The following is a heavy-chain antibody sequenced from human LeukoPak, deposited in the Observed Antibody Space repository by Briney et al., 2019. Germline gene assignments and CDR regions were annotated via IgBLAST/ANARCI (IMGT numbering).Heavy chain of an antibody. CDR3: ARNTAGGYYYMDV. V-gene: IGHV4-61*02. Sequence: PSETLSLTCTVSGGSISSTNYYWSWVRQPAGKGLGWIGRIYASGSTNYNPSLKSRVTISVNTSNNQFSLKLSSMTAADTAVYYCARNTAGGYYYMDVWGKGTTVTVSS. J-gene: IGHJ6*03. CDR2: IYASGST. CDR1: GGSISSTNYY. D-gene: IGHD2-21*02.